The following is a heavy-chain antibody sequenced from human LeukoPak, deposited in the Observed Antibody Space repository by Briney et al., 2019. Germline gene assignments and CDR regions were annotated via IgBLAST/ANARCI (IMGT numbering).Heavy chain of an antibody. J-gene: IGHJ5*02. V-gene: IGHV4-39*07. Sequence: SETLSLTCTVSGGSISSSSYYWGWIRQPPGKGLEWIASVYYSGTAYYNPSLGSRVTISVDTSKNQFSLKLSSVTAADTAVYYCAREGRRSDCSSTSCYAKLYNWFDPWGQGTLVTVSS. D-gene: IGHD2-2*01. CDR3: AREGRRSDCSSTSCYAKLYNWFDP. CDR1: GGSISSSSYY. CDR2: VYYSGTA.